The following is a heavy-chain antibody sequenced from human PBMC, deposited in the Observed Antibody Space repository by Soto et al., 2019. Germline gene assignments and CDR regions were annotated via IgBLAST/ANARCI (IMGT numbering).Heavy chain of an antibody. CDR3: ARRYGSAFDF. D-gene: IGHD3-10*01. CDR1: GGSISSYY. J-gene: IGHJ3*01. Sequence: QVQLQESGPGLVKPTETLSLTSTVSGGSISSYYWSWIRQPAGKGLEWIGYIYYSGSTNYNPSLKSRVTISVDTSKNQFSLKLSFVTAADTAVYYCARRYGSAFDFWGQGTMVTVSS. CDR2: IYYSGST. V-gene: IGHV4-59*01.